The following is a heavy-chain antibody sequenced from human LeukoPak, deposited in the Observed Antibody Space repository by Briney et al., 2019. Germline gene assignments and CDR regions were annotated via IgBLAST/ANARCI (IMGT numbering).Heavy chain of an antibody. D-gene: IGHD5-12*01. Sequence: SQTLSLTCAISGDSVSTNSGAWNWIRQSPSRGHEWLGKTYYRSKWFNEYAVSLEGRMTINPDTSKNQFSMQLKSVTPEDTAVYYCVRSGYTAWLDYWGQGILVTVSS. CDR2: TYYRSKWFN. CDR3: VRSGYTAWLDY. CDR1: GDSVSTNSGA. V-gene: IGHV6-1*01. J-gene: IGHJ4*02.